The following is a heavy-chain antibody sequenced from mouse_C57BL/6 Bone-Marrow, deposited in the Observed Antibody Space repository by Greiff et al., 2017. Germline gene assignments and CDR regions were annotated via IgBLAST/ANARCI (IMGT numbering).Heavy chain of an antibody. J-gene: IGHJ2*01. CDR1: GYTFTGYW. Sequence: VQLQQSGAELMKPGASVKLSCKATGYTFTGYWIEWVKQRPGHGLEWIGEILPGSGSTNYNEKFKGKATFTADTSSNTAYMQLCSLTTEDSAIYYCARCPIYYYGSSYSRDYFDYWGQGTTLTVSS. CDR2: ILPGSGST. CDR3: ARCPIYYYGSSYSRDYFDY. D-gene: IGHD1-1*01. V-gene: IGHV1-9*01.